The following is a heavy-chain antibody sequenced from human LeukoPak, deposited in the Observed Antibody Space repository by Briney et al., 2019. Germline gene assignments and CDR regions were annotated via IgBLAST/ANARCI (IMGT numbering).Heavy chain of an antibody. CDR1: GYSFTTYW. CDR3: ARHYYGSGTHDY. V-gene: IGHV5-51*01. J-gene: IGHJ4*02. D-gene: IGHD3-10*01. Sequence: KSGESLKISCKGSGYSFTTYWIGWVRQVPGKGLEFMGIIYPGDSDTTYSPSFQGQVTISADKPISTAYLQWSSLKASDTAMYYCARHYYGSGTHDYWGQGTLVTVSS. CDR2: IYPGDSDT.